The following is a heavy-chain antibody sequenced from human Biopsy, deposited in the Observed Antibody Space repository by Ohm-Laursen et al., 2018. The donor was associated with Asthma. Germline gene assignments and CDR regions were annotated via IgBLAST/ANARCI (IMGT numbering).Heavy chain of an antibody. J-gene: IGHJ4*02. CDR1: GDSIDSGDYS. D-gene: IGHD2/OR15-2a*01. Sequence: TLSLTCAVSGDSIDSGDYSWTWIRQSPGVGLEWIGYIYRNGDTYYNSTLKNRVTISIDMSMTHLSLKLNSVTAADTAVYSCARLRIEGTSPYYFDYWGQGSLVTVSS. CDR2: IYRNGDT. CDR3: ARLRIEGTSPYYFDY. V-gene: IGHV4-30-2*06.